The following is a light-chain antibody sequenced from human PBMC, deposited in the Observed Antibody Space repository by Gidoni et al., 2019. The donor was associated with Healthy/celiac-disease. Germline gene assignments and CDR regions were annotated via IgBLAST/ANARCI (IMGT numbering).Light chain of an antibody. CDR1: RSDVGGYNY. CDR2: DVS. CDR3: SSYTSSSFYV. Sequence: QSALTQPASVSGSPGQSITISCTGTRSDVGGYNYVSWYQQHPGKAPKRMIYDVSNRPSGVSYRFSGSKSGNTASLTISGLQAEDEADYYCSSYTSSSFYVFGTGTKVTVL. J-gene: IGLJ1*01. V-gene: IGLV2-14*01.